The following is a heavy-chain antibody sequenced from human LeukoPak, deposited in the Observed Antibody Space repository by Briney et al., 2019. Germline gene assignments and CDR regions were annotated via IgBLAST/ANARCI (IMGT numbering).Heavy chain of an antibody. CDR3: MRADS. Sequence: GGSLRLSCVASGFNFNTYDMNWVRQAPGKGLEWITFIRNSGSAIYYADSVKARFTISRNNAKNSLYLQMNSLRGDDTAVYYCMRADSWGRGTLVTVSS. CDR1: GFNFNTYD. V-gene: IGHV3-48*03. CDR2: IRNSGSAI. J-gene: IGHJ4*02.